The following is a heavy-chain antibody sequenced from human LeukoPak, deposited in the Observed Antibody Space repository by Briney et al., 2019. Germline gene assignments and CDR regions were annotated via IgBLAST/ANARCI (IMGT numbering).Heavy chain of an antibody. CDR2: IYYSGST. CDR1: GGSISSYY. J-gene: IGHJ5*02. Sequence: SETLSLTCVVSGGSISSYYWSWIRQPPGKGLEWIGYIYYSGSTNYNPSLKSRVTISVDTSKNQFSLKLSSVTAADTAVYYCARMDHGGRLEYNWFDPWGQGTLVTVSS. D-gene: IGHD4-23*01. V-gene: IGHV4-59*01. CDR3: ARMDHGGRLEYNWFDP.